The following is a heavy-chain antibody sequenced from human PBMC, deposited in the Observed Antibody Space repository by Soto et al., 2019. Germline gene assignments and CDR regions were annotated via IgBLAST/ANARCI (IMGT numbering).Heavy chain of an antibody. CDR3: ARGGGLSEGGY. J-gene: IGHJ4*02. V-gene: IGHV3-33*01. CDR2: IWYDESKK. Sequence: QVQLVESGGGVVQPGRSLRLSCAASGFTFSNYGMHWVRQAPGKGLEWVAVIWYDESKKYYADSVKGRFTISRDSSKNTLYLQMNSLRAEDPAVYYCARGGGLSEGGYWGQGTLVTVSS. D-gene: IGHD3-16*02. CDR1: GFTFSNYG.